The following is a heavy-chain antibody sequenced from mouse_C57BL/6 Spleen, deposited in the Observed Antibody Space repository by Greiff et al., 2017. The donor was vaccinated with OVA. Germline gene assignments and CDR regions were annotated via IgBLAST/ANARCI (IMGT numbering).Heavy chain of an antibody. Sequence: LQESGPELVKPGASVKISCKASGYAFSSSWMNWVKQRPGKGLEWIGRIYPGDGDTNYNGKFKGKATLTADKSSSTAYMQLSSLTSEDSAVYFCARTLITTVVATRGAMDYWGQGTSVTVSS. D-gene: IGHD1-1*01. V-gene: IGHV1-82*01. CDR3: ARTLITTVVATRGAMDY. CDR2: IYPGDGDT. J-gene: IGHJ4*01. CDR1: GYAFSSSW.